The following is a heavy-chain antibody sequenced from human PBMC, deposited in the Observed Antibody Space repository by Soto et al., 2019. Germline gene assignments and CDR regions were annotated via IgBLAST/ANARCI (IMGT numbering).Heavy chain of an antibody. CDR2: IKEDGTEQ. V-gene: IGHV3-7*03. J-gene: IGHJ5*02. CDR1: GFSFSGYW. D-gene: IGHD4-4*01. CDR3: AITTSTVSYWFDP. Sequence: GGSLRLSCAASGFSFSGYWMSWVRQAPGKGPEWVANIKEDGTEQYYVDSVKGRFTISRDNSENSLFLQMNNLRAEDSAIYYCAITTSTVSYWFDPWGPGTQVTV.